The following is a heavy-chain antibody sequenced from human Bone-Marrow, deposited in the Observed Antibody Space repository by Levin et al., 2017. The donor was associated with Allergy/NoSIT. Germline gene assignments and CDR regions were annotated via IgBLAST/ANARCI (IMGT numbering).Heavy chain of an antibody. D-gene: IGHD5-18*01. CDR2: LYSAGVT. CDR3: ARDNVAMGTVTGLFDI. V-gene: IGHV3-66*02. CDR1: GFTVSSNY. Sequence: GESLKISCAVSGFTVSSNYMSWVRQAPGKGLEWVSVLYSAGVTYYADSVQGRFTISRDNSKNTLYLDMVSLRAEDTAVYYCARDNVAMGTVTGLFDIWGQGTMVTVSS. J-gene: IGHJ3*02.